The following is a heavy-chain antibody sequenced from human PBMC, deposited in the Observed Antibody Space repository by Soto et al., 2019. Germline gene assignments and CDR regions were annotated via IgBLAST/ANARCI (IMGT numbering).Heavy chain of an antibody. Sequence: QVQLVQSGAEVKKPGASVKVSCKASGYTFTSYAMHWVRQAPGQRLEWMGWINAGNGNTKYSQKFQGRVTITRDTSASTAYMELSSLKSEDTAVYYCARATVTTWYFDLWGRGPLVTVSS. J-gene: IGHJ2*01. CDR3: ARATVTTWYFDL. V-gene: IGHV1-3*01. CDR2: INAGNGNT. D-gene: IGHD4-17*01. CDR1: GYTFTSYA.